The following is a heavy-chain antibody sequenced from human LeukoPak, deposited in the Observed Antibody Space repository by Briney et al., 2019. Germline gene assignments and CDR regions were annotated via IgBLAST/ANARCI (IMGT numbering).Heavy chain of an antibody. CDR3: ARTGNYYDSSGYYPVSY. J-gene: IGHJ4*02. V-gene: IGHV1-18*01. CDR2: ISAYNGNT. CDR1: GYTFTSYG. Sequence: ASVKVYCKASGYTFTSYGISWVRQAPGQGLEWMGWISAYNGNTNYAQKLQGRVTMATDTSTSTAYMELRSLRSDDTAVYYCARTGNYYDSSGYYPVSYWGQGTLVTVSS. D-gene: IGHD3-22*01.